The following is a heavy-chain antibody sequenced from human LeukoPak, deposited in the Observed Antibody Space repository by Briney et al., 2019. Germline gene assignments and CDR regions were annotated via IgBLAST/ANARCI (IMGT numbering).Heavy chain of an antibody. CDR1: GFTFSTYW. CDR3: ARELYTRDGYNSYMDV. Sequence: PGGSLRLSCAASGFTFSTYWMSWVRQAPGKGLEWVANIKQDGSSKYHVDSVRGRFTISRDNAKNSLYLQMNSLRAEDTAVYYCARELYTRDGYNSYMDVWGRGTTVTVSS. D-gene: IGHD5-24*01. CDR2: IKQDGSSK. V-gene: IGHV3-7*01. J-gene: IGHJ6*03.